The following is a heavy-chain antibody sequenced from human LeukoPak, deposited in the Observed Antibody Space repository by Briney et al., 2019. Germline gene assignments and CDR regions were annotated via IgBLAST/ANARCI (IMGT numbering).Heavy chain of an antibody. CDR1: GGSISSGDYY. D-gene: IGHD3-16*01. Sequence: SETLSLTCTVSGGSISSGDYYWSWIRQPPGKGLEWIGYIYYSGSTYYNPSLKSRVTISVDTSKNQFSLKLSSVTAADTAVYYCARENYSTLGGSNWFDPWGQGTLVTVSS. CDR3: ARENYSTLGGSNWFDP. J-gene: IGHJ5*02. V-gene: IGHV4-30-4*08. CDR2: IYYSGST.